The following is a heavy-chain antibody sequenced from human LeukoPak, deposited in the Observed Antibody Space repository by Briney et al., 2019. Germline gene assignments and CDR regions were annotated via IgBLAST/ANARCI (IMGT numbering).Heavy chain of an antibody. CDR2: IYSGGNT. V-gene: IGHV3-66*01. J-gene: IGHJ1*01. CDR3: AGSRLSAEYFQF. CDR1: GFTVSGNY. Sequence: GGSQRLSCEASGFTVSGNYMNWIRQAPGKGLEWVSVIYSGGNTYYADSVKGRFSISRDNSKNTLYLQMNSLRVEDTAVYYCAGSRLSAEYFQFWGQGTLVAVSS.